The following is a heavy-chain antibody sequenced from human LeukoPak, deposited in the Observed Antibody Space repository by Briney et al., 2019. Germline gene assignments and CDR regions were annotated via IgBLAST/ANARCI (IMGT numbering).Heavy chain of an antibody. CDR2: IRSKAFGGTT. V-gene: IGHV3-49*04. J-gene: IGHJ4*02. D-gene: IGHD4-11*01. CDR3: TRAPYSNYVNLDY. CDR1: RLTFSDYA. Sequence: GGSLRLSCSASRLTFSDYAMSSVRQAPGKGLEWVGFIRSKAFGGTTEYGASVKGRFIISRDDSKSIAYLQMNSLKTEDTAVYYCTRAPYSNYVNLDYWGQGTLVTVSS.